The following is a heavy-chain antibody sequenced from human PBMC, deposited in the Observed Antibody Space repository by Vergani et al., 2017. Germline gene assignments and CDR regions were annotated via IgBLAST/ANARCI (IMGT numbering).Heavy chain of an antibody. V-gene: IGHV4-39*07. D-gene: IGHD3-3*01. CDR2: IYYSGST. CDR3: ARELPETYYDFWSGYLLMGAVGY. J-gene: IGHJ4*02. CDR1: GGSISSSSYY. Sequence: QLQLQESGPGLVKPSETLSLTCTVPGGSISSSSYYWGWIRQPPGKGLEWIGSIYYSGSTYYNPSLKSRVTLSVDTSKNQFSLKLSSVTAADTAVYCCARELPETYYDFWSGYLLMGAVGYWGQGTLVTVSS.